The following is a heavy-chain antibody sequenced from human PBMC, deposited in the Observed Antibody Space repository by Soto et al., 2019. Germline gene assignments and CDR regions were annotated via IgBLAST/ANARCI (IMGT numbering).Heavy chain of an antibody. CDR3: ARNRDGYCSGGSCYRFDS. CDR1: GGTFSGYA. J-gene: IGHJ4*02. Sequence: SVKVSCKASGGTFSGYAISWVRQAPGQGLEWMGGIIPIFGTANYAQKFQGRVTITADESTSTAYMELSSLRSEDTAVYYCARNRDGYCSGGSCYRFDSWGQGPLVTVSS. CDR2: IIPIFGTA. D-gene: IGHD2-15*01. V-gene: IGHV1-69*13.